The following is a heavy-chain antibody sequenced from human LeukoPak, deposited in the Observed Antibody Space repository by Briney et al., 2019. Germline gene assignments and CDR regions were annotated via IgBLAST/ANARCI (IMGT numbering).Heavy chain of an antibody. CDR3: ARDPVTMVRGVIITDDAFDI. Sequence: SETLSLTCTVSGVSIRSGSFYWSWIRQPAGKGLEWIGRIYTSGSTNYNPSLKSRVTMSVDTSKNQFSLKLSSVTAADTAVYYCARDPVTMVRGVIITDDAFDIWGQGTMVTVSS. D-gene: IGHD3-10*01. CDR1: GVSIRSGSFY. V-gene: IGHV4-61*02. J-gene: IGHJ3*02. CDR2: IYTSGST.